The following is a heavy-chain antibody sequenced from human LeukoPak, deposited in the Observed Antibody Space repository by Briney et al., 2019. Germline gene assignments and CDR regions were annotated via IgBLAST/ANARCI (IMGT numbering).Heavy chain of an antibody. Sequence: PGGSLRLSCAASGFTFSNYAMSWVRQAPGKGLAWASTISNSAGKTYCADSVKGRFTISRDNAKNSLYLQMNSLRDEDTAVYYCARVVSTSWFDPWGQGTLVTVSS. J-gene: IGHJ5*02. CDR2: ISNSAGKT. CDR1: GFTFSNYA. CDR3: ARVVSTSWFDP. D-gene: IGHD2-21*01. V-gene: IGHV3-23*01.